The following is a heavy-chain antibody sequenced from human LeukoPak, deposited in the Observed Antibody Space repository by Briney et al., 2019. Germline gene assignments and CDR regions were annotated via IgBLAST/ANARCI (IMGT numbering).Heavy chain of an antibody. CDR3: ARDPYELLLDADAFDI. V-gene: IGHV3-21*01. D-gene: IGHD2-2*01. CDR1: GFTFSSYS. Sequence: GGSLRLSCAASGFTFSSYSMNWVRQAPGKGLEWVSSISISSSYIYYANSVKGRFNISRDNAKKSLYLQMNSLRAEDTAVYYCARDPYELLLDADAFDIWGQGTMVTVSS. J-gene: IGHJ3*02. CDR2: ISISSSYI.